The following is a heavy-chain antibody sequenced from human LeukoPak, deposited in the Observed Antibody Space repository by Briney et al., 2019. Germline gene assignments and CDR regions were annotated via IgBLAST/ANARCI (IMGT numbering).Heavy chain of an antibody. CDR3: ARHSNWFDP. CDR2: IYYSGST. J-gene: IGHJ5*02. Sequence: SETLSLTCTVSGGSISSASYYWDWIRQPPGKGLEWIGSIYYSGSTYYNPSLESRLTISVDTSKNQFSLKLSSVTAADTAVYYCARHSNWFDPWGQGTLVTVS. V-gene: IGHV4-39*01. CDR1: GGSISSASYY.